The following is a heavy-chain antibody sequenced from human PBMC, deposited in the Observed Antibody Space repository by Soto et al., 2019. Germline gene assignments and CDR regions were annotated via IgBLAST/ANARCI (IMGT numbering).Heavy chain of an antibody. J-gene: IGHJ3*01. Sequence: QVQLVQSGAEVKKPGSSVKVSCRASGGTFSKFPLNWVRRSPGQGLEWLGGTIPFFGTATYAQTLQGKVTFSADKATGTAYMELRSLRSEDTAVYYCAREQIPFDQGGGGALDLWGQGTMVAVSS. CDR2: TIPFFGTA. V-gene: IGHV1-69*06. CDR1: GGTFSKFP. CDR3: AREQIPFDQGGGGALDL. D-gene: IGHD2-21*01.